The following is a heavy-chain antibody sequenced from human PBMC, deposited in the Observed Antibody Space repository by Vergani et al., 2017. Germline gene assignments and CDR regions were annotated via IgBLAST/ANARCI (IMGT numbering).Heavy chain of an antibody. CDR2: IYYSGST. V-gene: IGHV4-59*01. CDR1: GGSISSYY. J-gene: IGHJ6*02. Sequence: QVQLQESGPGLVKPSETLSLTCTVSGGSISSYYWSWIRQPPGNGLEWIGYIYYSGSTNYNPSLKIRVTISVDTSKNQFSLKLSSVTAADTSVYYCARVAKDYYYYGMDVWGQGTTVTVSS. CDR3: ARVAKDYYYYGMDV.